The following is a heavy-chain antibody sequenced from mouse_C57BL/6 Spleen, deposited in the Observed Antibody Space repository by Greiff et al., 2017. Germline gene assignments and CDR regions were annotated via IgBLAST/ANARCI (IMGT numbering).Heavy chain of an antibody. CDR1: GYSITSGYY. CDR3: ARAFTTVVAGFDY. V-gene: IGHV3-6*01. J-gene: IGHJ2*01. Sequence: EVQLQESGPGLVKPSQSLSLTCSVTGYSITSGYYWNWIRQFPGNKLEWMGYISYDGSNNYNPSLKNRISITRDTSKNQFFLKLNSVTTEDTATYYCARAFTTVVAGFDYWGQGTTLTVSS. CDR2: ISYDGSN. D-gene: IGHD1-1*01.